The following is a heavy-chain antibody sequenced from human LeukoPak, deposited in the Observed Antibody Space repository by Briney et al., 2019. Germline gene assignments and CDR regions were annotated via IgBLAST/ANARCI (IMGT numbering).Heavy chain of an antibody. CDR1: GGSLSSSSYY. D-gene: IGHD6-6*01. V-gene: IGHV4-39*07. Sequence: SETLSLTCTVSGGSLSSSSYYWGWIRQPPGKGLEWIGSIYYSGSTYYNPSLKRRVTISVETSKNQFSLKLSSVTAADTAVYYCARVPRVAARHYGAFDIWGQGTMVTVSS. CDR2: IYYSGST. J-gene: IGHJ3*02. CDR3: ARVPRVAARHYGAFDI.